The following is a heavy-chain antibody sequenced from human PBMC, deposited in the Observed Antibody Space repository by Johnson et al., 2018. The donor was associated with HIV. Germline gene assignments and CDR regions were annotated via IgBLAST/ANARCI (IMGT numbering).Heavy chain of an antibody. Sequence: QVQLVESGGGLVKPGGSLRLSCAASGFTFSDYYMSWIRQAPGKGLEWVSYISSGGSTYYADSVKGRFTISRDNSKNTLFLQMDSLRADDTAVYYCAREGVSGSYYDAFDLWGQGTMVTVSS. CDR2: ISSGGST. CDR1: GFTFSDYY. D-gene: IGHD1-26*01. V-gene: IGHV3-11*04. CDR3: AREGVSGSYYDAFDL. J-gene: IGHJ3*01.